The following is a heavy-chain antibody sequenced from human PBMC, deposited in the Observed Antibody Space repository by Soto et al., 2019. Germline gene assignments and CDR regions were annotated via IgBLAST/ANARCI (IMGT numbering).Heavy chain of an antibody. V-gene: IGHV1-2*02. CDR1: GYTFTGYY. Sequence: ASAKVSCKASGYTFTGYYMHWVRQAPGQGLEWMGWINPNSGGTNYAQKFQGRVTMTRDTSISTAYMELSRLRSDDTAVYYCARDRRVYCSGGSCYSRGETNWFDPWGQGTLVTVSS. D-gene: IGHD2-15*01. CDR2: INPNSGGT. CDR3: ARDRRVYCSGGSCYSRGETNWFDP. J-gene: IGHJ5*02.